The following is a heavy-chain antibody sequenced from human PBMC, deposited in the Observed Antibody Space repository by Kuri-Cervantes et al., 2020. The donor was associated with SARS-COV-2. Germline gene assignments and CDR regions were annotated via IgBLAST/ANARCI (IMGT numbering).Heavy chain of an antibody. D-gene: IGHD3-3*01. J-gene: IGHJ4*02. CDR3: ARMYYDFWSGYYKYYFDY. V-gene: IGHV4-61*08. Sequence: ESLKISCTVSGGSISSGDYYWSWIRQPPGKGLEWIGYIYYSGSTNYNPSLKSRVTISVDTSKNQFSLKLSSVTAADTAVYYCARMYYDFWSGYYKYYFDYWGQGTLVTVSS. CDR1: GGSISSGDYY. CDR2: IYYSGST.